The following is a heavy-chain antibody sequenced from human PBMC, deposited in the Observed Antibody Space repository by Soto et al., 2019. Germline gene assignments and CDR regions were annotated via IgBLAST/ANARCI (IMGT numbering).Heavy chain of an antibody. CDR2: ISGSVGST. CDR1: GFTFSSYA. D-gene: IGHD6-13*01. Sequence: PGGSLRLSCAASGFTFSSYAMSWVRQAPGKGLEWVSAISGSVGSTYYADSVKGRFTISRDNSKNTLYLQMNSLRAEDTAVYYCAKGRYSTPMYYFDYWGQGTLVTVSS. V-gene: IGHV3-23*01. J-gene: IGHJ4*02. CDR3: AKGRYSTPMYYFDY.